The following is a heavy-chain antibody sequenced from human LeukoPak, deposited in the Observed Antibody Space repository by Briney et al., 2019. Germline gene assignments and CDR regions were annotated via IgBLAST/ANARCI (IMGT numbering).Heavy chain of an antibody. D-gene: IGHD6-6*01. CDR3: AGAFVAARQEGFDY. J-gene: IGHJ4*02. Sequence: ASVKVSCKASGGTFSSYAISWVRQAPGQGLEWMGGIIPIFGTANYAQKFQGRVTITTDESTSTAYMELSSLRSEDTAVYYCAGAFVAARQEGFDYWGQGTLVTVSS. CDR2: IIPIFGTA. V-gene: IGHV1-69*05. CDR1: GGTFSSYA.